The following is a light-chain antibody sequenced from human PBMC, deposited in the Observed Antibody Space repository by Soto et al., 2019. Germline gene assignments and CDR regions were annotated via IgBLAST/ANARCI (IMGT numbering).Light chain of an antibody. CDR1: QSISNR. CDR2: GAS. J-gene: IGKJ1*01. CDR3: QQYSGWPWT. V-gene: IGKV3-15*01. Sequence: EIMMTQSPGTLSVSPGERATLSCRASQSISNRLAWYQQKPGQTPRLLIYGASTMPTEIPTRFSGSGSVTEFTLTISSLQSDDLSVYCCQQYSGWPWTFGQGTKVEI.